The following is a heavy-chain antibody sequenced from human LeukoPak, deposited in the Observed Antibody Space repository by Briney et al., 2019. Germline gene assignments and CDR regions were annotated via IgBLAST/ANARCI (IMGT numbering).Heavy chain of an antibody. CDR2: IYYSGST. V-gene: IGHV4-59*01. CDR3: ARSRGDDAFDT. CDR1: GGSISSYY. D-gene: IGHD3-16*01. Sequence: SETLSLTCTVSGGSISSYYWSWIRQPPGKGLEWIGYIYYSGSTNYNPSLKSRVTISVDTSKNQFSLKLSSVTAADTAVYYCARSRGDDAFDTWGQGTMVTVSS. J-gene: IGHJ3*02.